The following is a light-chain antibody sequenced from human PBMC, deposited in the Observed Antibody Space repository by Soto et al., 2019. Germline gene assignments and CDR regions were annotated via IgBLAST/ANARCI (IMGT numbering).Light chain of an antibody. V-gene: IGKV1-12*01. CDR2: HTS. CDR3: HHADGLRAFT. CDR1: QDAVSW. J-gene: IGKJ4*01. Sequence: DIQMTQSPPYVSAAVGDRVTISCRSSQDAVSWLSWFHQKPGGAPNLLIFHTSRKKSGFTTRFAVRVSGTEFTLTVSGLQPEEFGTYYCHHADGLRAFTFGG.